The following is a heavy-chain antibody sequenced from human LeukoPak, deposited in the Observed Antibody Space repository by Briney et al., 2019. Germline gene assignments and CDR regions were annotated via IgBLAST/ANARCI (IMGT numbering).Heavy chain of an antibody. Sequence: ASVKVSCKASGYTFTSYDINWVRQATGQGLEWMGWMNSNSGNTGYAQKFQGRVTMTRNTSISTAYMELSSLRSEDTAVYYCARGGEWLVSWRGFDPWGQGTLVTVSS. CDR2: MNSNSGNT. V-gene: IGHV1-8*01. J-gene: IGHJ5*02. CDR3: ARGGEWLVSWRGFDP. CDR1: GYTFTSYD. D-gene: IGHD3-3*01.